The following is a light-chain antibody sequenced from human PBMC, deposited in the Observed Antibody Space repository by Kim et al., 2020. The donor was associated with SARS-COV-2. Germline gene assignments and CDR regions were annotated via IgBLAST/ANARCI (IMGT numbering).Light chain of an antibody. CDR2: GKN. CDR3: NSRDSNDNVV. J-gene: IGLJ2*01. V-gene: IGLV3-19*01. CDR1: SLRRYY. Sequence: VALGQTVGITCQGDSLRRYYATWYQQKPGQAPILVIYGKNNRPSGIPDRFSGSSSGNTASLTITGTQAGDEADYYCNSRDSNDNVVFGGGTQLTVL.